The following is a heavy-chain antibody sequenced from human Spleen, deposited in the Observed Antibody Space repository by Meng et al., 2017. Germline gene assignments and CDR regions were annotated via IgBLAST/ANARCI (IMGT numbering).Heavy chain of an antibody. CDR1: GGSISSSSFY. CDR2: ISYSGTT. Sequence: SETLSLTCTVSGGSISSSSFYWTWIRQPPGKGLEWIGHISYSGTTNYNPSLKNRVTISVDTSKNQFSLRLTSVTAADTAVYYCASRFDWRLDYWGQGTLVTVSS. D-gene: IGHD3-9*01. J-gene: IGHJ4*02. V-gene: IGHV4-61*01. CDR3: ASRFDWRLDY.